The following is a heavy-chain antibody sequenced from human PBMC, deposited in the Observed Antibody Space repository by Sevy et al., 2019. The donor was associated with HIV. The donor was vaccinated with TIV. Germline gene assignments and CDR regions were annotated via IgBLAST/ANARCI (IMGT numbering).Heavy chain of an antibody. Sequence: GGSLRLSYAASGFTFSNAWMNWVRQAPGKGLEWVGRIKSKTDGGTTDYAAPVKGRFTISRDDSQNTLYLLMNSLKTEDTAVYYCTTEDIVVVVAAYYWGQGTLVTVSS. J-gene: IGHJ4*02. CDR3: TTEDIVVVVAAYY. CDR2: IKSKTDGGTT. V-gene: IGHV3-15*01. CDR1: GFTFSNAW. D-gene: IGHD2-15*01.